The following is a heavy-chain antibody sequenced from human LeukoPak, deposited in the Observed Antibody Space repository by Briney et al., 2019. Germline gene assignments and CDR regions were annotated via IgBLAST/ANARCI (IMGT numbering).Heavy chain of an antibody. Sequence: GGSLRLSCAASGFTFSTYAMTWVRQAPGKGLEWVSYVDKSGGSTYYADSVKGRSTISRDNSKNTLYLQMNSLRAEDTAVYYCATDVLSWGQGTLVTVSS. CDR1: GFTFSTYA. V-gene: IGHV3-23*01. J-gene: IGHJ5*02. CDR2: VDKSGGST. CDR3: ATDVLS.